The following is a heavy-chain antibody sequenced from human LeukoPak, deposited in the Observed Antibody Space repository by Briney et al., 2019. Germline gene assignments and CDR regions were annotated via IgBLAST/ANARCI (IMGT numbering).Heavy chain of an antibody. Sequence: KPSETLSLTCAVYGGSFSDYYWTWIRQPPGKGLEWIGEINHSGSTNYNPSLKSRVTISVDTSKNQFSLKLSSVTAADTAVYYCAREGAYCSGGSCYQKSYNWFDPWGQGTLVTVSS. J-gene: IGHJ5*02. D-gene: IGHD2-15*01. CDR3: AREGAYCSGGSCYQKSYNWFDP. V-gene: IGHV4-34*01. CDR1: GGSFSDYY. CDR2: INHSGST.